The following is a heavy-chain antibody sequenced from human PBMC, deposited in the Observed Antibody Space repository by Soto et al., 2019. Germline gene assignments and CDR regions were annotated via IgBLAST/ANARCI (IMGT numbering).Heavy chain of an antibody. CDR3: ARHVYYDVLKKNY. D-gene: IGHD3-9*01. CDR2: IYPGNSDT. V-gene: IGHV5-51*01. CDR1: GYNFANYW. J-gene: IGHJ4*02. Sequence: ELQLVQSGAEVKKPGESLKISCKGSGYNFANYWIGWVRQMPGKGLEWMGIIYPGNSDTRYSPSFQGQVTISADTSICTAYLEWGSLKASDTAIYYCARHVYYDVLKKNYWGQGTLVTVSS.